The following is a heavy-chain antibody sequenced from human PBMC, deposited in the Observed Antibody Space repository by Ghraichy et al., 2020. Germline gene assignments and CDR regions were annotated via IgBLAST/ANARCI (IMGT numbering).Heavy chain of an antibody. CDR1: GFTFSSYG. CDR2: ISGSGTTT. CDR3: AKGLRFSSTSCCDY. D-gene: IGHD2-2*01. V-gene: IGHV3-23*01. J-gene: IGHJ4*02. Sequence: GGSLRLSCAASGFTFSSYGMSWVRQAPGKGLEWVSGISGSGTTTYYADSVKGRFAISRDNSKNTLFLQVNSLRAEDTAVYYCAKGLRFSSTSCCDYWGQGTLVSVSA.